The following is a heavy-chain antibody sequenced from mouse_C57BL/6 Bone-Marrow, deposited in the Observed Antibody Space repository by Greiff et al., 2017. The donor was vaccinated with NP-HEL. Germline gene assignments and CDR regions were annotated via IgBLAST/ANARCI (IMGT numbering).Heavy chain of an antibody. CDR2: ISNLAYSI. CDR3: ARSPFDGYYAMDY. Sequence: EVQLVESGGGLVQPGGSLKLSCAASGFSFSDYGMAWVRQAPRKGPEWVAFISNLAYSIYYADTVTGRFTISSENAKNTLYLEMSSLRSEDTAMYYCARSPFDGYYAMDYWGQGTSVTVSS. CDR1: GFSFSDYG. D-gene: IGHD2-3*01. V-gene: IGHV5-15*01. J-gene: IGHJ4*01.